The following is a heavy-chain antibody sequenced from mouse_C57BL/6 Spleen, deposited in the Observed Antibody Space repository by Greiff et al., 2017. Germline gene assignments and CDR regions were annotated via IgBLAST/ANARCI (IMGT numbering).Heavy chain of an antibody. CDR3: VREGDGNFDY. CDR1: GFSFNTYA. J-gene: IGHJ2*01. Sequence: GGGLVQPKGSLKLSCAASGFSFNTYAMNWVRQAPGKGLEWVARIRSKSNNYATYYADSVKDRFTISRDDSESMLYLQMNNLKTEDTAMYYCVREGDGNFDYWGRGTTLTVSS. V-gene: IGHV10-1*01. CDR2: IRSKSNNYAT. D-gene: IGHD2-1*01.